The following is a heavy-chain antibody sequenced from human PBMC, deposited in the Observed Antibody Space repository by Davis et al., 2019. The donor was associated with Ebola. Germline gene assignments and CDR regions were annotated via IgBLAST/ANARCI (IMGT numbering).Heavy chain of an antibody. CDR3: ARDPMGLSV. CDR2: INPNSGGT. Sequence: ASVKVSCKASGGTFTGYYMHWVRQAPGQGLEWMGWINPNSGGTNYAQKFQGWVTMTRDTSISTAYMELSSLRSEDTAVYYCARDPMGLSVWGQGTMVTVSS. CDR1: GGTFTGYY. D-gene: IGHD3-16*01. V-gene: IGHV1-2*04. J-gene: IGHJ3*01.